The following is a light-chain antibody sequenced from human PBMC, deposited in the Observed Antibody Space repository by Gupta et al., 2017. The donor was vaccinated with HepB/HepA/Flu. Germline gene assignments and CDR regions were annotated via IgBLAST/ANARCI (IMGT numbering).Light chain of an antibody. Sequence: QSVLTQPPSVSGAPGQRVTISCTGSSSNIGAGYDVHWYQQLPGTAPKLLIYTNNNRPSGVPDRFSGSRSGTSASLAITGLQAEDEADYYCQSYDSTLNGVLFGGGTKLTGL. J-gene: IGLJ3*02. V-gene: IGLV1-40*01. CDR2: TNN. CDR1: SSNIGAGYD. CDR3: QSYDSTLNGVL.